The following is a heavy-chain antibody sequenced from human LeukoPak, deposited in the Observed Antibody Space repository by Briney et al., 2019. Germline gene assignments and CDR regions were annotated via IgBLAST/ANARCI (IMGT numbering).Heavy chain of an antibody. CDR2: ISYDGSNK. CDR1: GFTFSSYA. V-gene: IGHV3-30*04. D-gene: IGHD5-18*01. J-gene: IGHJ4*02. CDR3: ARDSRWIQFDY. Sequence: GGSLRLSCAASGFTFSSYAMHWVRQAPGKGLEWVAVISYDGSNKYYADSVKGRFTVSRDNSKNTLYLQMNSLRADDTAVYYCARDSRWIQFDYWGQGTLVTVSS.